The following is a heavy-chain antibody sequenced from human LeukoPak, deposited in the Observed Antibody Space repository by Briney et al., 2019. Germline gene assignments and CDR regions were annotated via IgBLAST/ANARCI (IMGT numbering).Heavy chain of an antibody. J-gene: IGHJ4*02. Sequence: PGGSLRLSCAASGFTFSSYSMNWVRQAPGKGLEWVSSISSSSSYIYYADSVKGRFTISRDNAKNSLYLQMNSLRAEDTAVYYCARDLLSIVVVVAATGFDYWGQGTLVTVSS. CDR2: ISSSSSYI. D-gene: IGHD2-15*01. CDR3: ARDLLSIVVVVAATGFDY. CDR1: GFTFSSYS. V-gene: IGHV3-21*01.